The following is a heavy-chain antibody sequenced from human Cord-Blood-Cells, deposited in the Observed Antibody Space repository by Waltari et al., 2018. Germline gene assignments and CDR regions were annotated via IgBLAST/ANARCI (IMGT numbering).Heavy chain of an antibody. CDR1: GGTFSSSA. J-gene: IGHJ3*02. D-gene: IGHD6-19*01. V-gene: IGHV1-69*01. CDR2: IIPIFGKA. Sequence: QVQLVQSGAEVKKPGSSVKVSCKASGGTFSSSAISWVRPAPGQGLEWMGGIIPIFGKANYAQKFQGRVTITADESTSTAYMELSSLRSEDTAVYYCARHIAVAGNSAFDIWGQGTMVTVSS. CDR3: ARHIAVAGNSAFDI.